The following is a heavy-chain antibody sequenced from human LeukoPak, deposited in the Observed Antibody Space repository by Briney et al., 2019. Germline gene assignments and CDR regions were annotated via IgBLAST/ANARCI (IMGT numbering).Heavy chain of an antibody. D-gene: IGHD2-2*03. Sequence: PGGSLRLSCAASGFTFSSYAMSWVRQAPGKGLEWVSSITSSSRYIFYADSLKGRFTISRGNAKNSLYLQMNSLRAEDTAVYYCARDFGYCTSTTCPEDYFYFYMDVWGKGTTVTVSS. CDR1: GFTFSSYA. J-gene: IGHJ6*03. CDR3: ARDFGYCTSTTCPEDYFYFYMDV. CDR2: ITSSSRYI. V-gene: IGHV3-21*01.